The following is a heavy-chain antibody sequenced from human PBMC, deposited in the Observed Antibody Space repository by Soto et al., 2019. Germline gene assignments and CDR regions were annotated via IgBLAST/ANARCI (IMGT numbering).Heavy chain of an antibody. V-gene: IGHV3-74*01. CDR3: ARDGEGY. CDR1: GFTFSSNW. CDR2: INTDGSAT. D-gene: IGHD2-21*01. J-gene: IGHJ4*02. Sequence: EVQLVESGGGLVQPGGSLRLSCAASGFTFSSNWMHWVRQIPGKGLVWVSRINTDGSATNYADSVKGRFTTYRDNAKNMLYLQMYSLRLEDTAVYYCARDGEGYWGQGALVTVSS.